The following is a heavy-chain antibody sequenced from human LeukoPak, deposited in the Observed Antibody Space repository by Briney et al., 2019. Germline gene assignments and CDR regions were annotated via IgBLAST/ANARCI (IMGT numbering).Heavy chain of an antibody. CDR3: ARKGFGIAAAGRIINFDY. Sequence: SETLSLTCTVSGGSISGSTYHWGWIRQPPGKGLEWIGSINYSGATYYNPSLESRVTISVDTSQNQFSLKVSPVTAADTAVYYCARKGFGIAAAGRIINFDYWGQGTLVTVSS. D-gene: IGHD6-13*01. CDR2: INYSGAT. V-gene: IGHV4-39*01. J-gene: IGHJ4*02. CDR1: GGSISGSTYH.